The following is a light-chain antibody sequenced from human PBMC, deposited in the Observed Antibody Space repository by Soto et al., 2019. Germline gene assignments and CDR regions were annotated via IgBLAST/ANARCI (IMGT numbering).Light chain of an antibody. J-gene: IGKJ1*01. Sequence: DIQMTQSPSTLSASVGDRVIITCRASQSISNWLAWYQQKPGKAPNLLIYKASSLKSGVPSRFSGSGSGTEFTLTISNLQPDDFATYFCQQYNNYPRTFGQGTKVDIK. CDR2: KAS. CDR3: QQYNNYPRT. CDR1: QSISNW. V-gene: IGKV1-5*03.